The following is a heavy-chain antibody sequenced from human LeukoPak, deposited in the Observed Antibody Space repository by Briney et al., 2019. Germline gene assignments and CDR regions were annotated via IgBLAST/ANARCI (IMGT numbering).Heavy chain of an antibody. CDR2: IYHSGST. CDR1: GGSISSGGYY. Sequence: SQTLSLTCTVSGGSISSGGYYWSWIRQPPGKGLEWIGYIYHSGSTYYNPSLKSRVTISVDRSKNQFSLKLSSVTAADTAVYYCARGGYGDSHGFDPWGQGTLVTVSS. CDR3: ARGGYGDSHGFDP. J-gene: IGHJ5*02. V-gene: IGHV4-30-2*01. D-gene: IGHD4-17*01.